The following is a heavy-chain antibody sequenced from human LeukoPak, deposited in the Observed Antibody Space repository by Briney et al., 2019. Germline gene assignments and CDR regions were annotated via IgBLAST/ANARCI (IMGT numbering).Heavy chain of an antibody. CDR1: GGSISSGSYY. CDR3: AQMGIAARIDY. D-gene: IGHD6-6*01. Sequence: SETLSLTRTVSGGSISSGSYYWSWIRQPAGKGLEWIGRIYTSGSTNYNPSLKSRVTISVDTSKNQFSLKLSSVTAADTAVYYCAQMGIAARIDYWGQGTLVTVSS. J-gene: IGHJ4*02. CDR2: IYTSGST. V-gene: IGHV4-61*02.